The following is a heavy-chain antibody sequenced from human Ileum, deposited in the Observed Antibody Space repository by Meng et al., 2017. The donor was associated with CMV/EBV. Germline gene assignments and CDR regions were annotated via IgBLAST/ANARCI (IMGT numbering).Heavy chain of an antibody. Sequence: GESLKISCAASGFTFSIYNMNWVRQAPGKGLEWVAVISYDGSNKYYADSVKGRFTISRDNSKNTLYLQMNSLRAEDTAVYYCASGNGGGESWGQGTLVTVSS. D-gene: IGHD2-8*01. CDR3: ASGNGGGES. V-gene: IGHV3-30-3*01. CDR2: ISYDGSNK. CDR1: GFTFSIYN. J-gene: IGHJ4*02.